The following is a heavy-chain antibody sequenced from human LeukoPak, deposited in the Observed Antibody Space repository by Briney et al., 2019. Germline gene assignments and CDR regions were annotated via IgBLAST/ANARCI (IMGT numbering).Heavy chain of an antibody. V-gene: IGHV4-59*01. Sequence: SETLSLTCTVSGGSISSYYWSWIRQPPGKGLEWIGYIYYSGSTNYNPSLKSRVTISVDTPKNQFSLKLSSVTAADTAVYYCASDRGYSSSSNFFDYWGQGTLVTVSS. CDR2: IYYSGST. CDR3: ASDRGYSSSSNFFDY. CDR1: GGSISSYY. J-gene: IGHJ4*02. D-gene: IGHD6-6*01.